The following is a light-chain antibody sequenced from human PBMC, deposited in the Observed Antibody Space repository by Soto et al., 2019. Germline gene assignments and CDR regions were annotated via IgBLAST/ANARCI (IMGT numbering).Light chain of an antibody. V-gene: IGKV3-11*01. CDR2: DAS. CDR1: QSVSSY. CDR3: QQRSNWPPLT. Sequence: EIVLTQSPATLSLSPVERATLSCRASQSVSSYLAWYQQKPGQAPRLLIYDASNRATGIPARFSGSGSGTDFTLTISSLEPEDFAVYYCQQRSNWPPLTFGQGTRLEIK. J-gene: IGKJ5*01.